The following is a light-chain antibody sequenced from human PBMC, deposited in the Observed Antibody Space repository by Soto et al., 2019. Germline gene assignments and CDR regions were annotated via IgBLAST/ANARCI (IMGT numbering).Light chain of an antibody. Sequence: QTVVTQPPSASGTPGQRVTISCSGSSSSIGSNSVNWYQQLPRTAPKVLIYTNNQRPSGVPDRFSGSKSGTSASLAISGLQSEDEADYYCAAWDGSLNAYVFGTGTKLTVL. CDR3: AAWDGSLNAYV. CDR2: TNN. J-gene: IGLJ1*01. CDR1: SSSIGSNS. V-gene: IGLV1-44*01.